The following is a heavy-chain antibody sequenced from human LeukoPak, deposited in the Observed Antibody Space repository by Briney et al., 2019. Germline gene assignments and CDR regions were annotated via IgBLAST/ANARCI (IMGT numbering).Heavy chain of an antibody. Sequence: GGSLRLSCTASGFTFGDYAMTWVRQAPGKGLEWVSSISRSGNSIYYADSLKGRFTISRDNAKNSLYLQMNSLRPEDTAVYYCARRETVFGVVTNFDYWGQGVLVTVSS. J-gene: IGHJ4*02. CDR1: GFTFGDYA. V-gene: IGHV3-21*01. CDR3: ARRETVFGVVTNFDY. CDR2: ISRSGNSI. D-gene: IGHD3-3*01.